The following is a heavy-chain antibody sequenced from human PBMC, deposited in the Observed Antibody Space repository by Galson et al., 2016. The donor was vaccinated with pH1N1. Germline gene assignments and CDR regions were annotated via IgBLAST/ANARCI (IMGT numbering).Heavy chain of an antibody. D-gene: IGHD2-15*01. CDR2: IYDDGSRT. Sequence: SLRLSCAASGFIFSSHWIHWVRQAPGKGLVWISRIYDDGSRTNYADSVADRFIVSRDNAKDTVYLQMTRLTADDTAVYYCARGDRIGYFVDLWGQGTQVTASS. V-gene: IGHV3-74*01. CDR3: ARGDRIGYFVDL. CDR1: GFIFSSHW. J-gene: IGHJ5*02.